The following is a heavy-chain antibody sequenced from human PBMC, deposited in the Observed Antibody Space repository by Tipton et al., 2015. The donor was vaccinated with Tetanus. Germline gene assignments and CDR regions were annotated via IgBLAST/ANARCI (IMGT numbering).Heavy chain of an antibody. D-gene: IGHD1-1*01. CDR2: IYSYSGSS. Sequence: TLSLTCSLSGGSLSSGTVYWDWIRQTPGKGLEWIGSIYSYSGSSFQNPSLKSRVAISLDTSKNQFSLSLSSVTAADTAVYYCATTADNWFDPWGQGTLVTVSS. V-gene: IGHV4-39*01. CDR1: GGSLSSGTVY. J-gene: IGHJ5*02. CDR3: ATTADNWFDP.